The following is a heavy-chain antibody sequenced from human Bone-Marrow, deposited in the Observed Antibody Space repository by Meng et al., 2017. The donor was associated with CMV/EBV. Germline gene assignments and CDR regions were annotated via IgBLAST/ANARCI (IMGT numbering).Heavy chain of an antibody. J-gene: IGHJ4*02. CDR1: GFTFSTYS. Sequence: GESLKISCAASGFTFSTYSMNWVRQAPGKGLEWVSVIYSGGNTYYADSVKGRFTISRDTSKNTLYLQMNSLRAEDTAVYFCARGSTPVEGSSSVVEDYWGQGTLVTVSS. V-gene: IGHV3-66*02. CDR3: ARGSTPVEGSSSVVEDY. CDR2: IYSGGNT. D-gene: IGHD6-13*01.